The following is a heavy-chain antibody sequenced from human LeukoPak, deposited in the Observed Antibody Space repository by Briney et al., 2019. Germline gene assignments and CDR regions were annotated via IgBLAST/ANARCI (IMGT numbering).Heavy chain of an antibody. CDR3: ARSYGMDV. CDR2: INSDGSNT. V-gene: IGHV3-74*03. J-gene: IGHJ6*02. Sequence: GGSLRLSCAASGFTFSTYWTHWVRHAPGKGPVWVSRINSDGSNTTYADSMKGRFTISRDNAKSTLYLQMNSLRADDTAVYYCARSYGMDVWGQGTTVTVSS. CDR1: GFTFSTYW.